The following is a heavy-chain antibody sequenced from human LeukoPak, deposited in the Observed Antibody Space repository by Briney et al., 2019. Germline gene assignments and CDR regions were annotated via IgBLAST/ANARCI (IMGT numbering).Heavy chain of an antibody. CDR3: ARVGVYDSGSYLVH. CDR1: VYTFTAYY. J-gene: IGHJ5*02. V-gene: IGHV1-2*02. CDR2: INPNSGGT. Sequence: ASVKVSCKASVYTFTAYYMHWVRQAPGQGLERMGWINPNSGGTNYAQKFQGRVTMTRDTSISTAYMELNRLTSDDTAVYYCARVGVYDSGSYLVHWDQGALVTVSS. D-gene: IGHD3-10*01.